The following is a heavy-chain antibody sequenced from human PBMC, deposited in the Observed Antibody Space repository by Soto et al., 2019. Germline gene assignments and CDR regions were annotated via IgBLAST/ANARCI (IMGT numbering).Heavy chain of an antibody. D-gene: IGHD6-13*01. CDR2: ASARNTNT. CDR1: GFTFTSHV. J-gene: IGHJ5*02. Sequence: EVQLLESGGGLVQPGGSLRLSCATSGFTFTSHVINWVRQAPGKGLEWVSAASARNTNTYYADSVRGRFTISRDNSKSSASLQLDRRRVEATAVYDCAKVVTASAPRGNSSSWYGWFEPSGPGTVVLVSS. V-gene: IGHV3-23*01. CDR3: AKVVTASAPRGNSSSWYGWFEP.